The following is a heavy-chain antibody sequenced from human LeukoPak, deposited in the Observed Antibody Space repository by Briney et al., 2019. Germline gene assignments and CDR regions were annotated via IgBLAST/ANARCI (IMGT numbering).Heavy chain of an antibody. V-gene: IGHV4-39*01. CDR2: IYYSKNT. CDR3: ARHEERWLQLGSYFQH. Sequence: SETLSLTCTVSGGSISSSSAYWGWIRQPPGKGLEWIGSIYYSKNTYYNPSLKSRVTISADTSKNQFSLTLGSVSATDTAVYYCARHEERWLQLGSYFQHWGQGTLVTVSS. J-gene: IGHJ1*01. CDR1: GGSISSSSAY. D-gene: IGHD5-24*01.